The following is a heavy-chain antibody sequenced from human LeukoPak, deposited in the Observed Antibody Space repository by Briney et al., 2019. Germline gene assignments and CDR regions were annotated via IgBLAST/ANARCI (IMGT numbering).Heavy chain of an antibody. V-gene: IGHV1-2*06. J-gene: IGHJ4*02. CDR3: ATAPFPPGEWQQLSY. D-gene: IGHD6-13*01. Sequence: ASVKVSCKASGYTFTGYYMHWVRQALGQGLEWMGRINPNSGGTNYAQKFQGRVTMTRDTSISTAYMELSRLRSDDTAVYYCATAPFPPGEWQQLSYWGQGTLVTVSS. CDR2: INPNSGGT. CDR1: GYTFTGYY.